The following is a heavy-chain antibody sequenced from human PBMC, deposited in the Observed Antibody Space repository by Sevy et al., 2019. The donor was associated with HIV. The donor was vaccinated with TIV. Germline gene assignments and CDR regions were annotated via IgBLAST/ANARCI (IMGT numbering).Heavy chain of an antibody. CDR3: ARDGGVAAADDYYYYGMDV. Sequence: ASVKVSCKASGYTFTSYGISWVRQAPGQGLEWMGWISAYNGNTKYAQKLQGRVTMTTDTSTSTAYMELRSLRSDDTDMYYCARDGGVAAADDYYYYGMDVWGQGTTVTVSS. CDR2: ISAYNGNT. D-gene: IGHD6-13*01. CDR1: GYTFTSYG. V-gene: IGHV1-18*01. J-gene: IGHJ6*02.